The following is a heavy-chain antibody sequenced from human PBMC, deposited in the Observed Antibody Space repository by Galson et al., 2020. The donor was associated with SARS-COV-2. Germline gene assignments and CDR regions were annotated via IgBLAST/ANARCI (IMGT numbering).Heavy chain of an antibody. J-gene: IGHJ4*02. CDR3: AHSIGSTSGYYGGLKY. D-gene: IGHD3-22*01. V-gene: IGHV2-5*02. CDR2: TYWDDDQ. CDR1: GFSLTTTDVA. Sequence: SGPTLVKPTQTLTLTCTVSGFSLTTTDVAVAWIRQPPGKALEWLALTYWDDDQRYNPSLRGRLTITKDISKNEVVLIMTNMDPADTATYFCAHSIGSTSGYYGGLKYWGLGTLVTVSS.